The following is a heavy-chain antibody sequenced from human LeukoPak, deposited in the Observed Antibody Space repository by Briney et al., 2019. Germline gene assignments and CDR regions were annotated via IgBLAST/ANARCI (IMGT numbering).Heavy chain of an antibody. J-gene: IGHJ6*03. Sequence: ASVKVSCKASGYTFTSYYMHWVRQAPGQGLEGMGWISAYNGNTNYAQKLQGRVTMTTDTSTSTAYMELRSLRSDDTAVYYCARAPSGYDFGGYYYYYYMDVWGKGTTVTVSS. CDR1: GYTFTSYY. CDR2: ISAYNGNT. V-gene: IGHV1-18*04. CDR3: ARAPSGYDFGGYYYYYYMDV. D-gene: IGHD5-12*01.